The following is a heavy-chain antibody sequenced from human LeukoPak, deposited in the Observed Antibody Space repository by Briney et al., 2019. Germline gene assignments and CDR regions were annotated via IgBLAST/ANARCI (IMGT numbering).Heavy chain of an antibody. V-gene: IGHV4-59*08. CDR2: IYYSGNT. CDR1: GGSISGDH. J-gene: IGHJ3*02. CDR3: ARRNDFGI. Sequence: SETLSLTCTVSGGSISGDHWNWIRQPPGKGLEWIGYIYYSGNTNYNPSLKSRVTISVDMSKNQYSLKLGSVTAADTAVYYCARRNDFGIWGQGTMVTVSS.